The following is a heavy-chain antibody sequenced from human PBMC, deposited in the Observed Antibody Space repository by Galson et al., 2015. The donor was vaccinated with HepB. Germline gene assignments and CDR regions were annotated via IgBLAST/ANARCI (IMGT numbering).Heavy chain of an antibody. Sequence: SVKVSCKASGGTFSSYTISWVRQAPGQGLEWMGRIIPILGIANYAQKFQGRVTMTRDTSTSTVYMELSSLRSEDTAVYYCAREAEEQLVGVDYWGQGTLVTVSS. CDR1: GGTFSSYT. D-gene: IGHD6-6*01. CDR2: IIPILGIA. J-gene: IGHJ4*02. V-gene: IGHV1-69*04. CDR3: AREAEEQLVGVDY.